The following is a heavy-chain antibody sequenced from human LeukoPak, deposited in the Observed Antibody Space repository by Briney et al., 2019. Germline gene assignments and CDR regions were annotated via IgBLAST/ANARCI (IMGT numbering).Heavy chain of an antibody. CDR2: IHPDGHEK. Sequence: GGSLRLSCTASGFTFSTYWMSWVRQTPGKGLEWVSNIHPDGHEKYHVGSVKGRFPIYRDNAKNSLYLQMNSLRVEDTAVYYCARGDDFAGDYWGQGTLVTVSS. V-gene: IGHV3-7*04. CDR1: GFTFSTYW. CDR3: ARGDDFAGDY. D-gene: IGHD2-21*02. J-gene: IGHJ4*02.